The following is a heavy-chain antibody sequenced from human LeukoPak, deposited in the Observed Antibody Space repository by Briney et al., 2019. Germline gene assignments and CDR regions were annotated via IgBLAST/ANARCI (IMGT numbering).Heavy chain of an antibody. CDR3: ARVGFTMVRGVHQWFDP. CDR1: GYTFTSYA. J-gene: IGHJ5*02. Sequence: ASVKVSCRASGYTFTSYAMHWVRQAPGQRLEWMGWINAGNGNTKYSQKFQGRVTITRDTSASTVYMELSSLRSEDTAVYYCARVGFTMVRGVHQWFDPWGQGTLVTVSS. CDR2: INAGNGNT. D-gene: IGHD3-10*01. V-gene: IGHV1-3*01.